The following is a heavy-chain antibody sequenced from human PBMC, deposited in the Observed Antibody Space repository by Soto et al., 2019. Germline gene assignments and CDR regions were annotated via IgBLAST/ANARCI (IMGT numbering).Heavy chain of an antibody. D-gene: IGHD3-3*01. Sequence: KPSETLSLTCAVSGGSISSSNWWSWVRQPPGKGLEWIGEIYHSGSTNYNPSLKSRVTISVEKSKNKFSLKLSSVTAADTAVYYCARVYFWSGRPYYFDYWGQGTLVTVSS. CDR2: IYHSGST. V-gene: IGHV4-4*02. CDR1: GGSISSSNW. J-gene: IGHJ4*02. CDR3: ARVYFWSGRPYYFDY.